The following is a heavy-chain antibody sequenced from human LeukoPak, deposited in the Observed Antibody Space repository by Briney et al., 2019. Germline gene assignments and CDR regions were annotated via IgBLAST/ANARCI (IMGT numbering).Heavy chain of an antibody. Sequence: GESLKISCKGSGYSFTSYWIGWVRQMPGKGLEWMGIIYPGDSDTRYSPSFQGQVTISADKSISTAYLQWSSLKASDTAMYYCARQGEYYYDSSGYPIDYWGQGTLVTVSS. CDR2: IYPGDSDT. V-gene: IGHV5-51*01. CDR1: GYSFTSYW. CDR3: ARQGEYYYDSSGYPIDY. D-gene: IGHD3-22*01. J-gene: IGHJ4*02.